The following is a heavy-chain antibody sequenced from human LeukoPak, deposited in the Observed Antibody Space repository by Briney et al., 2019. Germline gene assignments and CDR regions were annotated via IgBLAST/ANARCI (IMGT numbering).Heavy chain of an antibody. V-gene: IGHV3-48*03. CDR3: ARRYCSSTSCTLDY. D-gene: IGHD2-2*01. CDR2: IGTSGSTK. J-gene: IGHJ4*02. Sequence: GGSLRLSCAASGFTFSNYEMNWVRQAPGKGLEWVLYIGTSGSTKYYADSVRGRFTISRDNAENSLHLQMNSLRAEDAAVYYCARRYCSSTSCTLDYWGQGTLVTVSS. CDR1: GFTFSNYE.